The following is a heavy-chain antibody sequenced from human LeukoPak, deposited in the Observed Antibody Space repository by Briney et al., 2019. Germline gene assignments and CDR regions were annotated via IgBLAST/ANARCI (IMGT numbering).Heavy chain of an antibody. V-gene: IGHV3-23*01. Sequence: GGSPRLSCAASGFTFSIYAMNWVRQAPGKGLEWVSGISGGGGSTYYADSVKGRVTISRDNSKNTLYLQMNSLRAEDTAVYYCAKDIGDIYCGGDCYVFDYWGQGTLVTVSS. J-gene: IGHJ4*02. CDR3: AKDIGDIYCGGDCYVFDY. D-gene: IGHD2-21*01. CDR2: ISGGGGST. CDR1: GFTFSIYA.